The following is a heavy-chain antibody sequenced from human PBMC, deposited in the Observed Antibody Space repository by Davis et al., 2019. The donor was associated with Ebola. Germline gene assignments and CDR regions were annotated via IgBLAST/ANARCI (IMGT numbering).Heavy chain of an antibody. CDR2: ISSSSTTI. Sequence: GESLKISCAASGFTFSSYSMNWVSQAPGKGLEWVSYISSSSTTIYYADSVKGRFTISRDNAKNSLYLQMNSLRDGDTAVYYCARDWATRGVNGMDVWGQGTTVTVSS. V-gene: IGHV3-48*02. D-gene: IGHD5-12*01. J-gene: IGHJ6*02. CDR3: ARDWATRGVNGMDV. CDR1: GFTFSSYS.